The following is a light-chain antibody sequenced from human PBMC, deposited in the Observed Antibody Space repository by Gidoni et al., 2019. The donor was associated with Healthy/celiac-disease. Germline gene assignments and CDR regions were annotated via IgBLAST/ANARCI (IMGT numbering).Light chain of an antibody. J-gene: IGLJ2*01. CDR2: QDS. CDR1: KLGDKY. V-gene: IGLV3-1*01. Sequence: SYELTQPPSVSVSPGQTASITCSGDKLGDKYACWYQQKPGQSPVLVIYQDSKRPSGIPERFSGSNSGNTATLTISGTQAMEEADYYCQAWDSSLRVFGGGTKLTVL. CDR3: QAWDSSLRV.